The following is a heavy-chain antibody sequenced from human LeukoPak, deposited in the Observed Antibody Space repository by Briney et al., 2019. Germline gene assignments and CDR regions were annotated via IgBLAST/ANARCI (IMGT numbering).Heavy chain of an antibody. J-gene: IGHJ4*02. CDR1: GGTFSSYA. Sequence: GSSVKVSCKASGGTFSSYAISWVRQAPGQGLEWMGRIIPILGIANYAQKFQGRVTITADKSTSTAYMELSSLRSEDTAVYYCARTRLPLLGVPAAMMLDYWGQGTLVTVSS. CDR2: IIPILGIA. D-gene: IGHD2-2*01. V-gene: IGHV1-69*04. CDR3: ARTRLPLLGVPAAMMLDY.